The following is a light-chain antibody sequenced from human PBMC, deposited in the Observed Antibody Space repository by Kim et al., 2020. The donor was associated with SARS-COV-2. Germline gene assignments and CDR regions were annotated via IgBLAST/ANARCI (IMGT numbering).Light chain of an antibody. CDR2: KVS. CDR1: QSLIYSDGNTY. CDR3: MQGTHWPKYT. V-gene: IGKV2-30*01. J-gene: IGKJ2*01. Sequence: DVVMTQSPLSLPVTLGQPASISCRSTQSLIYSDGNTYLNWFQQRPGHSPRHLIYKVSIRDSGVPDRFSGGGSGTDFTLKISRVEAEDVGVYYCMQGTHWPKYTFGQGTKLEI.